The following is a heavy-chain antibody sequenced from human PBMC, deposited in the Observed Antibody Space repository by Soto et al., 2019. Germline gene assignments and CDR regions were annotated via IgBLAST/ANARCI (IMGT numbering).Heavy chain of an antibody. J-gene: IGHJ6*02. CDR3: ATRYFDWLPNYYGMDV. D-gene: IGHD3-9*01. Sequence: GGSLRLSCAASGFTFSSYAMHWVRQAPAKGLEWVAVISYDGSNKYYADSVKGRFTISRDNSKNTLYLQMNSLRAEDTAVYYCATRYFDWLPNYYGMDVWGQGTTVTVSS. CDR1: GFTFSSYA. V-gene: IGHV3-30-3*01. CDR2: ISYDGSNK.